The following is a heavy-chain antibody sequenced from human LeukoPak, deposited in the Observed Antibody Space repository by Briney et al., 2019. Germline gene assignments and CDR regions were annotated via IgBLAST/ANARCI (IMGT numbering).Heavy chain of an antibody. CDR3: VRGYSYSPYGMDV. Sequence: PGGSLRLSCSASGFPFSSYAMHWVRQAPGKGLEYVSAISDSGGSTYYADSVKGRFTIPRDNSKNTLYLQMSSMRAEATAVYFCVRGYSYSPYGMDVWGQGTTVTVSS. V-gene: IGHV3-64D*09. D-gene: IGHD1-26*01. J-gene: IGHJ6*02. CDR2: ISDSGGST. CDR1: GFPFSSYA.